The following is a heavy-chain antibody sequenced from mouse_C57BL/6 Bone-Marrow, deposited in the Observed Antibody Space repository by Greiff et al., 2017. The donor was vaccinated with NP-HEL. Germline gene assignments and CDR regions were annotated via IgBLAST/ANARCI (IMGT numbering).Heavy chain of an antibody. J-gene: IGHJ1*03. Sequence: QVQLQQSGPGLVQPSQSLSITCTVSGFSLTSYGVHWVRQSPGKGLEWLGVIWSGGSTDYHAAFISRLSISKDNSNSQVFFKMNSLKADDTAIYYCARRDVWGTGTTVTVSS. V-gene: IGHV2-2*01. CDR2: IWSGGST. CDR1: GFSLTSYG. CDR3: ARRDV.